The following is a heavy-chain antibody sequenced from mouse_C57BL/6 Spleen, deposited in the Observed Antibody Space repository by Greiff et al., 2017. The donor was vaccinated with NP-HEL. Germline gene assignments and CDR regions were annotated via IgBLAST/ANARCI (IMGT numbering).Heavy chain of an antibody. CDR1: GYTFTSYW. CDR2: IDPSDSET. J-gene: IGHJ2*01. Sequence: VQLQQPGAELVRPGSSVKLSCKASGYTFTSYWMHWVKQRPIQGLEWIGNIDPSDSETHYNQKFKDKATLTVDKSSSTAYMQLSSLTSEDSAVYYCARSADGYYGYWGQGTTLTVSS. V-gene: IGHV1-52*01. D-gene: IGHD2-3*01. CDR3: ARSADGYYGY.